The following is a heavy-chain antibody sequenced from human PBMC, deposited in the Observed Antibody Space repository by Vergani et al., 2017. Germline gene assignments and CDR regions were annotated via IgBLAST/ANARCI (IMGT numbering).Heavy chain of an antibody. V-gene: IGHV4-59*01. D-gene: IGHD5-24*01. Sequence: QVQLQESGPGLVKPSETLSLTCTVSGGSISSYYWSWIRQPPGKGLEWIGYISYRGSTNYNPALQSRVTMSVYTSKNQFSLKLSSVTAADTAVYYCARARRDGYNLGHFDYWGQGTLVTVSS. CDR1: GGSISSYY. CDR2: ISYRGST. CDR3: ARARRDGYNLGHFDY. J-gene: IGHJ4*02.